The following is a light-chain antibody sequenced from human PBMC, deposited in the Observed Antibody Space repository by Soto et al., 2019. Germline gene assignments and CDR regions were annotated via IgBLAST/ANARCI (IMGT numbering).Light chain of an antibody. Sequence: DVQLTQSPAYVSAXVGYXVTIXXWASQGIGSWLAWYQQRPGKAPKLLIYEASTLQGGVPSRFSDTRSGTDYTLTISSLQPEDLATYYCQQTHIFPPAFGPGT. CDR3: QQTHIFPPA. J-gene: IGKJ3*01. CDR2: EAS. CDR1: QGIGSW. V-gene: IGKV1-12*01.